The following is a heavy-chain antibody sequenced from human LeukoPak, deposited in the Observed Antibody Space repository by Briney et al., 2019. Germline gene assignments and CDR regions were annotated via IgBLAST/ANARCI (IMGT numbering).Heavy chain of an antibody. J-gene: IGHJ4*02. CDR1: GYTFTSYG. CDR2: IIPIFGTA. V-gene: IGHV1-69*13. D-gene: IGHD6-19*01. Sequence: SVKVSCKASGYTFTSYGISWVRQAPGQGLEWMGGIIPIFGTANYAQKFQGRVMITADESTSTAYMELSSLRSEDTAVYYCAGDIRIGYYSSGWENWGQGTLVTVSS. CDR3: AGDIRIGYYSSGWEN.